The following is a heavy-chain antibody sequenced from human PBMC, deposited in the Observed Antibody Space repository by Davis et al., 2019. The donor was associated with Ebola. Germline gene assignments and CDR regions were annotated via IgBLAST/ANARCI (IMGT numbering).Heavy chain of an antibody. CDR2: ISSSGSTI. CDR1: GFTFSSYE. J-gene: IGHJ4*02. D-gene: IGHD4-17*01. V-gene: IGHV3-48*03. Sequence: PGGSLRLSCAASGFTFSSYEMNWVRQAPGKGLEWVSYISSSGSTIYYADSVKGRFTISRDNAKNSLYLQMNSLRAEDTAVYYCAREHTVTTLDYWGQGTLVTVSS. CDR3: AREHTVTTLDY.